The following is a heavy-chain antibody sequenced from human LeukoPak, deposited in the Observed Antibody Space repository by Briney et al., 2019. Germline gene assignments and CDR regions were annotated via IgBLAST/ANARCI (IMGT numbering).Heavy chain of an antibody. Sequence: ESGPTLVKPTQTLTLTCTFSGFSLSTSGVGVGWIRQPPGKALEWLALIYWNDNKHYSPSLKSRLTITKDTSKNQVVLTMTNIGPVDTATSYCAHNHLYYDFWSGYPPLGYWGQGTLVTVSS. J-gene: IGHJ4*02. CDR1: GFSLSTSGVG. V-gene: IGHV2-5*01. D-gene: IGHD3-3*01. CDR3: AHNHLYYDFWSGYPPLGY. CDR2: IYWNDNK.